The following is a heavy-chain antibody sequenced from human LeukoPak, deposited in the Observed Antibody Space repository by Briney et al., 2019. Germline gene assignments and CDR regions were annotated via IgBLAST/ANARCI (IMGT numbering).Heavy chain of an antibody. CDR1: GGSISSGSYY. V-gene: IGHV4-61*10. Sequence: PSETLSLTCTVSGGSISSGSYYWSWIRQPAGKGLEWIGEINHGGSTNYNPSLKSRVTISVDTSKNQFSLKLSSVTAADTAVYYCARRRVRGVPLFDYWGQGTLVTVSS. CDR3: ARRRVRGVPLFDY. D-gene: IGHD3-10*01. CDR2: INHGGST. J-gene: IGHJ4*02.